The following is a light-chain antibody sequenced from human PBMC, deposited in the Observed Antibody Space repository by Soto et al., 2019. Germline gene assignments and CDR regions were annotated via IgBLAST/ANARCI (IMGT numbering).Light chain of an antibody. CDR3: SSYGGDNNVV. V-gene: IGLV2-8*01. CDR1: SSDVGGYNY. Sequence: QSALTQPPSASGSPGQSVTISCTGTSSDVGGYNYVSWYQQHPGAAPKLMIYEVVKRPSGVPDRFSGSKSGNTASLTVSGLQAEDESDYYCSSYGGDNNVVFGRGTKLTVL. CDR2: EVV. J-gene: IGLJ2*01.